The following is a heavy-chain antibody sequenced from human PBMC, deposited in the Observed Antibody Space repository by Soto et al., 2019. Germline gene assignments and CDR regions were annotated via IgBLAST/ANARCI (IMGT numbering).Heavy chain of an antibody. CDR3: ARHPERIAQIGWFDP. Sequence: GGSLRLSCAASGFTFSSYSMNWVRQAPGKGLEWVSYISSSSSTIYYAESVKGRLTISRDNAKNSLYLQMNSLRAEDTVVYYCARHPERIAQIGWFDPWGQGTLVTVSS. CDR2: ISSSSSTI. V-gene: IGHV3-48*01. J-gene: IGHJ5*02. CDR1: GFTFSSYS. D-gene: IGHD6-13*01.